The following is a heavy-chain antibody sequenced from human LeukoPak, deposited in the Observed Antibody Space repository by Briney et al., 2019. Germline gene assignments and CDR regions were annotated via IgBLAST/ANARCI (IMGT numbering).Heavy chain of an antibody. V-gene: IGHV1-24*01. Sequence: ASVKVSCKVSGYTLTELSMHWVRQAPGKGLEWMGGFDPEDGETIYAQKFQGRVTMTEDTSTDTAYMELSSLRSEDTAVYYCANFDTYYYGSGSYSFDYWGQGTLVTVSS. D-gene: IGHD3-10*01. CDR3: ANFDTYYYGSGSYSFDY. CDR2: FDPEDGET. J-gene: IGHJ4*02. CDR1: GYTLTELS.